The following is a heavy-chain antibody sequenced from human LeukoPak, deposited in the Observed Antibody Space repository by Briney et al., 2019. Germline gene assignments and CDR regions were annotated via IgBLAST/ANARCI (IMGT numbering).Heavy chain of an antibody. Sequence: GASVKVSCKASGYTFTSYYIHWVRLAPGQGLEWMGWINPNSGGTNYVQKFQGRVTMTRDTSISTAYMELSRLRSDDTAVYYCARVFPRLYYFDYWGQGTLVTVSS. CDR3: ARVFPRLYYFDY. D-gene: IGHD2-21*01. CDR2: INPNSGGT. V-gene: IGHV1-2*02. CDR1: GYTFTSYY. J-gene: IGHJ4*02.